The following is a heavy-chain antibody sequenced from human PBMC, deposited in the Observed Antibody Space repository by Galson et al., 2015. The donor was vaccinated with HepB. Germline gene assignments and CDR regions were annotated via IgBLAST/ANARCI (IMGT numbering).Heavy chain of an antibody. V-gene: IGHV3-21*01. J-gene: IGHJ4*02. Sequence: SLRLSCAASGFTFSSYSMNWVRQAPGKGLEWVSSISSSSSYIYYADSVKGRFTISRDNAKNSLYLQMNSLRAEGTAVYYCAREPSSGWSIDYWGQGTLVTVSS. CDR1: GFTFSSYS. D-gene: IGHD6-19*01. CDR3: AREPSSGWSIDY. CDR2: ISSSSSYI.